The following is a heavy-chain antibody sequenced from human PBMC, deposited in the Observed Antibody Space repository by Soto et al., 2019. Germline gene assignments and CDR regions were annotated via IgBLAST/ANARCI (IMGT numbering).Heavy chain of an antibody. CDR1: GGTFSSYT. CDR2: IIPILGIA. D-gene: IGHD3-22*01. J-gene: IGHJ4*02. Sequence: QVQLVQSGAEVKKPVSSVKVSCKACGGTFSSYTISWVRQAPGQGLEWMGRIIPILGIANYAQKFQGRVTITADKSTSTAYMELSSLRSEDTAVYYCARSHDSSGTAVVYWGQGTLVTVSS. V-gene: IGHV1-69*02. CDR3: ARSHDSSGTAVVY.